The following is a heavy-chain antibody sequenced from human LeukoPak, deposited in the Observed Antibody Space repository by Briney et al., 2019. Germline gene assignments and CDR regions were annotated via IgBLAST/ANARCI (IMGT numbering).Heavy chain of an antibody. CDR1: GYSFTSYW. V-gene: IGHV5-10-1*01. D-gene: IGHD4-17*01. J-gene: IGHJ4*02. CDR3: ARRREYYGDYDY. CDR2: IDPSDSYT. Sequence: GESLKISCKGSGYSFTSYWISWVRQMPGKGLEWMGRIDPSDSYTNYSPSFQGHATISADKSISTAYLQWSSLKASDTAMYYCARRREYYGDYDYWGQGTLVTVSS.